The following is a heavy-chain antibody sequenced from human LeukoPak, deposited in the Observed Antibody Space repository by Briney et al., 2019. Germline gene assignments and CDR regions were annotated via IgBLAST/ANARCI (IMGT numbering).Heavy chain of an antibody. CDR1: VFNFNTYE. CDR3: ARDLYYYGSGNYVPGLPDY. V-gene: IGHV3-48*03. CDR2: ICGRGTTK. Sequence: PGGSLRLPCAASVFNFNTYEMNWVRQAPGKGLECVSYICGRGTTKYYADSVKGRFTISRDNAENSLYLQMNGLRAEDTAVYYCARDLYYYGSGNYVPGLPDYWGQGTLVTVSS. J-gene: IGHJ4*02. D-gene: IGHD3-10*01.